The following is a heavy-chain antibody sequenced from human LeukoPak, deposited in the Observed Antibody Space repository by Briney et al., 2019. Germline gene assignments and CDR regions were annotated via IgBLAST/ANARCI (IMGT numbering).Heavy chain of an antibody. CDR3: AKDTAYYYYSSGYVPLDY. CDR2: ISGSGGST. Sequence: PGGSLRLSCAASGFTFSSYAMSWVRQAPGKGLEWVSAISGSGGSTYYADSVKGRFTISRDNTKNTLYLQMNSLRADDTAVYYCAKDTAYYYYSSGYVPLDYWGQGTLVTVSS. D-gene: IGHD3-22*01. CDR1: GFTFSSYA. V-gene: IGHV3-23*01. J-gene: IGHJ4*02.